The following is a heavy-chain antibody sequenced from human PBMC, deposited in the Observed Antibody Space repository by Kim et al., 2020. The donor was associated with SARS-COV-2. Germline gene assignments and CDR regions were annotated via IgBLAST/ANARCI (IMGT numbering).Heavy chain of an antibody. V-gene: IGHV1-69*01. D-gene: IGHD5-18*01. CDR3: ASGYSYGSIDY. Sequence: NYAQKFQGRVTITADEATSTAYMELSSLRSEDTAVYYCASGYSYGSIDYWGQGTLVTVSS. J-gene: IGHJ4*02.